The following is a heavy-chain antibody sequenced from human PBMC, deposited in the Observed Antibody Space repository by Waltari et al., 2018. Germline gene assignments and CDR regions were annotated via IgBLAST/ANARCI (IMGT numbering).Heavy chain of an antibody. CDR2: IYYSGST. V-gene: IGHV4-39*07. CDR1: GGSLRSSSYY. CDR3: ARVHLGGGVLGV. J-gene: IGHJ4*02. D-gene: IGHD3-16*01. Sequence: QLQLQESGPGLVKPSETLSLTCTVSGGSLRSSSYYWGWIRQPPGKGLEWIGSIYYSGSTYYNPSLKSRVTIAVDTSKNQFSLKLSSVTAADTAVYYCARVHLGGGVLGVGGQGTLVTVSS.